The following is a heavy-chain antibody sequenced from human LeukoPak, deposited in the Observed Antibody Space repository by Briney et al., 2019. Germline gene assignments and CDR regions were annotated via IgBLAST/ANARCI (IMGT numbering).Heavy chain of an antibody. V-gene: IGHV3-48*01. Sequence: GGSLRLSCAASGFTSSSYTMMWVREAPGKGLGWVAYIIDGVTSIYYAESVKARFPISRHNANKSVNRPTHSLRAEETAAYYCATTGIFGAAKGYWGQGPLVSAPS. CDR3: ATTGIFGAAKGY. CDR1: GFTSSSYT. D-gene: IGHD3-3*02. J-gene: IGHJ4*02. CDR2: IIDGVTSI.